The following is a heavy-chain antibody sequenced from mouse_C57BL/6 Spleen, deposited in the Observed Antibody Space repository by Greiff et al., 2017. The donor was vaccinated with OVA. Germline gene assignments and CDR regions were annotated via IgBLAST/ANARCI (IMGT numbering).Heavy chain of an antibody. V-gene: IGHV5-2*01. CDR2: INSDGGST. CDR3: ARHGGDGDFGGAMDY. CDR1: EYEFPSHD. D-gene: IGHD2-13*01. Sequence: DVHLVESGGGLVQPGESLKLSCESNEYEFPSHDMSWVRKTPEKRLELVAAINSDGGSTYYPDTMERRFIISRDNTKKNLYLQMSSLRSEDTALYYCARHGGDGDFGGAMDYWGQGTSVTVSS. J-gene: IGHJ4*01.